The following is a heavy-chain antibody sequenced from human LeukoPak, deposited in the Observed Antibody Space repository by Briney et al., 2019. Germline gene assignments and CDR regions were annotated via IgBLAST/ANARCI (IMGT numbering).Heavy chain of an antibody. V-gene: IGHV3-23*01. CDR2: ISSSGGST. D-gene: IGHD3-3*01. Sequence: GGSLRLSCAASGFTFSSYAMSWVRQAPGKGLEWVSAISSSGGSTYYADSVKGRFTISRDNSKNTLYLQMNSLRAEDTAVYYCAKEYRGITIFGVVTRIPYYFDYWGQGTLVTVSS. CDR3: AKEYRGITIFGVVTRIPYYFDY. J-gene: IGHJ4*02. CDR1: GFTFSSYA.